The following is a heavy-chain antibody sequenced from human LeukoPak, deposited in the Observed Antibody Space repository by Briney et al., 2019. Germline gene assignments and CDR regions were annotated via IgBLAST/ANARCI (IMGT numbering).Heavy chain of an antibody. CDR3: ARNASDSGTSYFDY. V-gene: IGHV4-34*01. Sequence: SETLSLTCAVYGASFSDYYWSWIRQPPGKGLEWIGEIDHSGSTKCNPSLKSRVTISVDTSKNQFSLKLDSVTAADTAVYYCARNASDSGTSYFDYWGQGTLVTVSS. CDR2: IDHSGST. CDR1: GASFSDYY. J-gene: IGHJ4*02. D-gene: IGHD1-26*01.